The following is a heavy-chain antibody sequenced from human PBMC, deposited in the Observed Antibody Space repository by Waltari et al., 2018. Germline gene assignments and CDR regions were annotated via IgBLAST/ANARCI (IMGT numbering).Heavy chain of an antibody. CDR1: GGSISSSSYY. V-gene: IGHV4-39*07. Sequence: QLHLQESGPGLVKPSETLSLTCTVSGGSISSSSYYWGWIRQPTGKGLEWIGSIYYSGGTYYNPSLKSRVTISVDTSKNQFSLKLSSVTAADTAVYYCARDLYDSSGYYFPFDPWGQGTLVTVSS. J-gene: IGHJ5*02. CDR2: IYYSGGT. CDR3: ARDLYDSSGYYFPFDP. D-gene: IGHD3-22*01.